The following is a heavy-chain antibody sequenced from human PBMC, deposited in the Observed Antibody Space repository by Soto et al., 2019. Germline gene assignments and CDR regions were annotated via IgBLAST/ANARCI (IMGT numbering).Heavy chain of an antibody. CDR1: GGSISSYY. Sequence: SETLSLTCTVSGGSISSYYWSWIRQPPGKGLEWIGYIYYSGSTNYNPSLKSRVAIFVDTSKNQFSLNLTSLTAADTAIFYCVQTTGWRGFDFWGQGILVTVSS. V-gene: IGHV4-59*01. CDR3: VQTTGWRGFDF. D-gene: IGHD6-19*01. J-gene: IGHJ4*02. CDR2: IYYSGST.